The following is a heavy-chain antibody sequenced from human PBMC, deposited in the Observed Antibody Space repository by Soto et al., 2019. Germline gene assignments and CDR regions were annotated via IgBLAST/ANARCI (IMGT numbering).Heavy chain of an antibody. Sequence: VQLQESGPGLVTTSETLSLICTVSGGSISSDYLSWIRQPAGKGLEWIGRVYTSGYSNSNPSLKSRVNMSVDTSKQQFSLHLSSVTAADTACYACAREPRTACTVNWFEPWGQGTLVTVSS. V-gene: IGHV4-4*07. CDR1: GGSISSDY. CDR2: VYTSGYS. D-gene: IGHD6-13*01. J-gene: IGHJ5*02. CDR3: AREPRTACTVNWFEP.